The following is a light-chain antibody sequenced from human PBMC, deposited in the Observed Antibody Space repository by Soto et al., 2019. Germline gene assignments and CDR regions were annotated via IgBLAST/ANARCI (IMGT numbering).Light chain of an antibody. V-gene: IGKV3-20*01. CDR2: GAS. J-gene: IGKJ5*01. CDR1: QSVVSKS. CDR3: QQYFTSPIT. Sequence: EIVLTQSPGTLSLSPGERATLSCRASQSVVSKSLAWYQQKPGQAPRLLISGASNRASGIQARFSAWGSGTDFTLTISSVDPADFAFYYCQQYFTSPITFGQGTRLEIK.